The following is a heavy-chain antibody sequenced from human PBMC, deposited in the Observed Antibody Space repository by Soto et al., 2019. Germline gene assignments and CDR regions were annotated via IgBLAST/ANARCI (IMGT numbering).Heavy chain of an antibody. V-gene: IGHV1-3*01. CDR1: GYTFTSYA. D-gene: IGHD2-2*02. J-gene: IGHJ4*02. Sequence: QVQLVQSGAEVKKPGASVKVSCKASGYTFTSYAMHWVRQAPGQRLEWMGWINAGNGNTKYSQKFQGRVTITRDTSASTAYLELSSLRSEDTAVYYCAKSATVPAAIAYWGQGTLVTVSS. CDR3: AKSATVPAAIAY. CDR2: INAGNGNT.